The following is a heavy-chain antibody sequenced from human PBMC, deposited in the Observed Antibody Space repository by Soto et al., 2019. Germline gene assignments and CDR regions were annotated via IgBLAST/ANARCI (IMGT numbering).Heavy chain of an antibody. CDR3: AGESPGFYGMSFDL. J-gene: IGHJ3*01. CDR1: GFTVSTNY. D-gene: IGHD3-22*01. V-gene: IGHV3-53*01. CDR2: IFASGKT. Sequence: EVQLVESGGGLIQPGGSLRLSCTASGFTVSTNYMAWVRRAAGKGLEWVSVIFASGKTYYADAVKGRFTVSRDKSQNTLVLQMSSLTVEDTAVYYCAGESPGFYGMSFDLWGQGTAVTVSS.